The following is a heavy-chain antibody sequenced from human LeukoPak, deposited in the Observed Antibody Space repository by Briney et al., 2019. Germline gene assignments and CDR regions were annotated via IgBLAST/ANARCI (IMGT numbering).Heavy chain of an antibody. D-gene: IGHD6-13*01. CDR2: INHSGST. CDR3: ARGVGSSSWYASYYYYYMDV. Sequence: SETLSLTCAVYGGSFSGYYWSWIRQPPGKGLEWLGEINHSGSTNYNPSLKSRVTISVDTSKNQFSLKLSSVTAADTAVYYCARGVGSSSWYASYYYYYMDVWGKGTKVTV. J-gene: IGHJ6*03. V-gene: IGHV4-34*01. CDR1: GGSFSGYY.